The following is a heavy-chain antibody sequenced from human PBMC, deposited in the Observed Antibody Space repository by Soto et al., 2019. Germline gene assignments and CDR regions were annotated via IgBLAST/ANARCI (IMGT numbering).Heavy chain of an antibody. CDR2: VIPMFGTP. CDR3: ARAYDVRSGNYYGMDV. Sequence: QVPLVQSGAEVKKPGSSLRVSCKASGGSFRSYAFSWVRQAPGQRLEWMGGVIPMFGTPKNAQKFQTRITIGADEFTRTVYMELSSLTSEDTAIYYCARAYDVRSGNYYGMDVWGQGTTVTVSS. CDR1: GGSFRSYA. J-gene: IGHJ6*02. D-gene: IGHD3-10*02. V-gene: IGHV1-69*01.